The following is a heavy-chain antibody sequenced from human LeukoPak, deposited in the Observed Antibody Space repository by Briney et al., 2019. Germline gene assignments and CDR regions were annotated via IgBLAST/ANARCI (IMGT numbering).Heavy chain of an antibody. Sequence: SETLSLTCTVSGGSISSYYWSWIRQPPGKGLEWIGYIYYSGSTNYNPSLKSRVTISVDTSKNQFSLKLSSVTAADTAVYYCASTISVAGNSRWFDPWGQGTLVTVSS. CDR1: GGSISSYY. CDR2: IYYSGST. D-gene: IGHD6-19*01. V-gene: IGHV4-59*01. CDR3: ASTISVAGNSRWFDP. J-gene: IGHJ5*02.